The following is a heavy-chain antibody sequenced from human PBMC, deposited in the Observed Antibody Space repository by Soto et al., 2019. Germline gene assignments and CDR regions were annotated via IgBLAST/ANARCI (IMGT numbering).Heavy chain of an antibody. V-gene: IGHV4-59*01. J-gene: IGHJ4*02. Sequence: SETLSLTCTVSGGSISSYYWSWIRQPPGKGLEWIGYIYYSGSTNYNPSLKSRVTISVETSKNQFSLKLSSVTAADTAVYYCARDKITGLFDYWGQGTLVTVSS. D-gene: IGHD2-8*02. CDR1: GGSISSYY. CDR2: IYYSGST. CDR3: ARDKITGLFDY.